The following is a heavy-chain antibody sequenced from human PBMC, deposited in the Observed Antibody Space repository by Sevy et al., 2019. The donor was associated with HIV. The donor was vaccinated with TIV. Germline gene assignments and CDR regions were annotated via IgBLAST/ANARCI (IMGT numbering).Heavy chain of an antibody. CDR3: ARDSIYYHDSSGYPNCFDY. V-gene: IGHV1-18*01. D-gene: IGHD3-22*01. CDR1: GYTFTSYG. Sequence: ASVKVSCKASGYTFTSYGISWVRQAPGQGLEWMGWISAYNGNTNYAQKLQGRDTMTTDTSTSTAYMELRSLRSDDTAVYYCARDSIYYHDSSGYPNCFDYWGQGTLVSVSS. CDR2: ISAYNGNT. J-gene: IGHJ4*02.